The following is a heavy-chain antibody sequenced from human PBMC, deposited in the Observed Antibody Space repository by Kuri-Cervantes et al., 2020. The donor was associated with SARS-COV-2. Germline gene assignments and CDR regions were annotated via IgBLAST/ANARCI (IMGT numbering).Heavy chain of an antibody. D-gene: IGHD6-13*01. CDR3: ARPTAGYSSSWYTDY. J-gene: IGHJ4*02. Sequence: ASVKVSCKASGYTFTSYYMHWVRQAPGQGREWMGIINPSGGSTSYAQKFQGRVTMTRDTYTSTVYMELSSLRSEDTAVYYCARPTAGYSSSWYTDYWGQGTLVTVSS. CDR2: INPSGGST. V-gene: IGHV1-46*03. CDR1: GYTFTSYY.